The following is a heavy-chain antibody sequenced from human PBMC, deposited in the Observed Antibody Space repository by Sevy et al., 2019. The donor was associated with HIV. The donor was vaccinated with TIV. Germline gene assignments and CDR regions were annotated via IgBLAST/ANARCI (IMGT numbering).Heavy chain of an antibody. J-gene: IGHJ4*02. D-gene: IGHD3-22*01. CDR2: ISGSSGTI. CDR1: GFSFSQYS. Sequence: GGSLRLSCAASGFSFSQYSMNWVRQAPGKGLEWLSYISGSSGTIYYAASVKGRFTISRDKAKNSVYLQMNSLRDEDTAVYYCVRVVLYYDVNYCEYWGQGALVTVSS. CDR3: VRVVLYYDVNYCEY. V-gene: IGHV3-48*02.